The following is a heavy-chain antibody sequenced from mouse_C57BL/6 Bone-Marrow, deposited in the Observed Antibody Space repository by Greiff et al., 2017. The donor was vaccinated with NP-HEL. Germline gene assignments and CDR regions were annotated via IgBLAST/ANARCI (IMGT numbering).Heavy chain of an antibody. CDR1: GYTFTDYY. V-gene: IGHV1-19*01. Sequence: VQLKQSGPVLVKPGASVKMSCKASGYTFTDYYMNWVKQSHGKSLEWIGVINPYNGGTSYNQKFKGKATLTVDKSSSTAYMELNSLTSEDSAVYYCAREGKFFDYWGQGTTLTVSS. D-gene: IGHD2-1*01. CDR2: INPYNGGT. CDR3: AREGKFFDY. J-gene: IGHJ2*01.